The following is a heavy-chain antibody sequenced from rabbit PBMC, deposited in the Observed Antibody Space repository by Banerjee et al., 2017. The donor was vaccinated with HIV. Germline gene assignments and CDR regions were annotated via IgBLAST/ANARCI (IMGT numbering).Heavy chain of an antibody. Sequence: QEQLVESGGGLVQPEGSLTLTCKASGFSFSDRDVMCWVRRAPGKGLEWIACINAATGKPVYATWAKGRFTISRTSSTTVTLRMTSLTAADRATYFCARDLVGVIGWNFYLWGQGTLVTVS. CDR2: INAATGKP. CDR3: ARDLVGVIGWNFYL. J-gene: IGHJ4*01. V-gene: IGHV1S45*01. CDR1: GFSFSDRDV. D-gene: IGHD1-1*01.